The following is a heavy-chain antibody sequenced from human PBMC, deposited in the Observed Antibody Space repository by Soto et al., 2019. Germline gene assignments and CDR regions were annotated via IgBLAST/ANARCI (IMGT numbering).Heavy chain of an antibody. CDR3: AREGSYSAYNFAHGIQLWSFDF. D-gene: IGHD5-12*01. J-gene: IGHJ4*02. Sequence: PSETLSLTGTVSGGSNNTFYWSWVRKPAGKGLEWIARIFSSGSTSFNPSLERRGAMSVDTSKNHFSLNLSSVTAADMAVYYCAREGSYSAYNFAHGIQLWSFDFWGQGALVTVSS. CDR2: IFSSGST. CDR1: GGSNNTFY. V-gene: IGHV4-4*07.